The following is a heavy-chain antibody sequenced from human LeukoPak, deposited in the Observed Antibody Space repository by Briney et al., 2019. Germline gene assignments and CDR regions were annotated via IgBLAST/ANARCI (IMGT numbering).Heavy chain of an antibody. CDR2: IRYDGSNK. J-gene: IGHJ6*03. V-gene: IGHV3-30*02. CDR3: ATTLAVAGTRAYYYYMDV. D-gene: IGHD6-19*01. Sequence: GGSLRLSCAASGFTFSSYGMHWVRQAPGKGLEWVAFIRYDGSNKYYADSVKGRFTISRDNSKNTLYLQMNSLRAEDTAVYYCATTLAVAGTRAYYYYMDVWGKGTTVTVSS. CDR1: GFTFSSYG.